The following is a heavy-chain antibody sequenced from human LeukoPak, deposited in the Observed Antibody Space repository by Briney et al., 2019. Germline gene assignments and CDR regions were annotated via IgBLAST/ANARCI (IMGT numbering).Heavy chain of an antibody. Sequence: SETLSLTCTVSGGSISSYYWSWIRQPPGKGLEWIGYMYYSGSTNYNPSLKSRVTISVDTSKNQFSLRLNSVTAADTAVHYCARSAYSSSRNLDYWGQGTLVTVSS. CDR1: GGSISSYY. CDR2: MYYSGST. D-gene: IGHD6-13*01. CDR3: ARSAYSSSRNLDY. V-gene: IGHV4-59*01. J-gene: IGHJ4*02.